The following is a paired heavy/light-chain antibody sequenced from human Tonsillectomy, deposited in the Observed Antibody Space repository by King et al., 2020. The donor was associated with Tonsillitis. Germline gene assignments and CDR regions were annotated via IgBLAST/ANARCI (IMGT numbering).Light chain of an antibody. V-gene: IGLV1-44*01. CDR2: SNN. CDR1: SSNIGSDT. J-gene: IGLJ1*01. Sequence: QSVLTQPPSASGTPGQRVTISCSGSSSNIGSDTVNWYQHLPGTAPKLLIYSNNQRPSGVPDRFSGSKSGTSASLAISGLQSEDEADYYCAAWDDSLNGQVFGTGTKVTVL. CDR3: AAWDDSLNGQV.
Heavy chain of an antibody. V-gene: IGHV3-30*18. Sequence: QVQLVESGGGVVQPGRSLRLSCAASGFTFSNYGMHWVRQAPGKGLEWVALISYISYDESNKYYADSVKGRFTISRDNSKNTLYLQMNSLRTEDTAVYYCAKSLTPGYYSYYYGMDVWGQGTTVTVSS. CDR3: AKSLTPGYYSYYYGMDV. J-gene: IGHJ6*02. CDR2: ISYDESNK. CDR1: GFTFSNYG. D-gene: IGHD5-12*01.